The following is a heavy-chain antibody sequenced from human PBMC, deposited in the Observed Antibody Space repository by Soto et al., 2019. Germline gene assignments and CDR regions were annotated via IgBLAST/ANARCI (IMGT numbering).Heavy chain of an antibody. CDR1: GGTFSSYA. D-gene: IGHD6-6*01. CDR2: IIPIFGTA. V-gene: IGHV1-69*13. CDR3: ARDRGDSSSYYYYYGMDV. Sequence: SVKVSCKASGGTFSSYAISWVRQAPGQGLEWMGGIIPIFGTANYAQKFQGRVTITADESTSTAYMELSSLRSEDTAVYYCARDRGDSSSYYYYYGMDVWGQGTTVTVSS. J-gene: IGHJ6*02.